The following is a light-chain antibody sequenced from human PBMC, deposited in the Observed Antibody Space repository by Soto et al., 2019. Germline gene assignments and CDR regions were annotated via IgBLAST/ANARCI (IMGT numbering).Light chain of an antibody. V-gene: IGKV3-11*01. CDR3: QQRSNWSIT. J-gene: IGKJ5*01. CDR1: RSIISY. CDR2: DAS. Sequence: EILFTQSPGTLSLSPRDSATLSCRASRSIISYLSWYQQKPGQAPRLLIYDASTRPTDIPARFSGSGCGTAFILTISSIEDEDFAVYYCQQRSNWSITFGQGTRLEIK.